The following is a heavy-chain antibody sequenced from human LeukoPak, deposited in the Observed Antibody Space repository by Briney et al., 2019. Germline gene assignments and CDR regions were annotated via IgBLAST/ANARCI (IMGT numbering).Heavy chain of an antibody. J-gene: IGHJ4*02. Sequence: PGGSLRLSCAASGFTFNSYAMSWVRQAPGKGLECVSAISGSGGSTYSADSLKGRFTISRDNSKNTLYLQINSLRTDDTAVFYCARGGLGSAFDNWGQGTLVIVSS. CDR2: ISGSGGST. CDR3: ARGGLGSAFDN. V-gene: IGHV3-23*01. D-gene: IGHD6-19*01. CDR1: GFTFNSYA.